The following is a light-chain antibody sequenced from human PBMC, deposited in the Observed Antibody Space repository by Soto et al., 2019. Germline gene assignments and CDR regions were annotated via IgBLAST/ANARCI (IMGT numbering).Light chain of an antibody. CDR3: QQYNSRPPT. CDR2: DAS. CDR1: QSVNTN. J-gene: IGKJ2*01. Sequence: EIVVPQSPATLSVSPGGRATLSCRASQSVNTNLAWYQQTPGQAPRLLIYDASTGATGIPAWFSGSGSGTEFTLTITSLQSEDVAVYDCQQYNSRPPTFGQGTKLEIK. V-gene: IGKV3-15*01.